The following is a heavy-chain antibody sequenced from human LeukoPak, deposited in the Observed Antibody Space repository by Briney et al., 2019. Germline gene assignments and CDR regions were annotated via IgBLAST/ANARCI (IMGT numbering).Heavy chain of an antibody. D-gene: IGHD3-10*01. V-gene: IGHV1-2*02. Sequence: ASVKVSCKASGYTFTGYYMHWVRQAPGQGLEWMGWINPNSGGTNYAQKFQGRVTMTRGTSISTAYMELSRLRSDDTAVYYCATDSMVRGGTPKGYFDYWGQGTLVTVSS. CDR1: GYTFTGYY. CDR3: ATDSMVRGGTPKGYFDY. J-gene: IGHJ4*02. CDR2: INPNSGGT.